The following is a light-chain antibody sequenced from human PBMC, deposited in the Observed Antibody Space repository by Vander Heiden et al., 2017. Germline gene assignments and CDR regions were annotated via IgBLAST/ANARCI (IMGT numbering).Light chain of an antibody. CDR2: WAS. CDR3: QQDDSTPRT. V-gene: IGKV4-1*01. Sequence: DIVMTQSPDSLAVSLGERATINCKSRQSVLYSSNNKNYLAWLQQKPGQPPKLLIYWASTRESGVPDRFSGSGSGTDFTLTISSLQAEDVAVYYCQQDDSTPRTFGQGTKVEIK. J-gene: IGKJ1*01. CDR1: QSVLYSSNNKNY.